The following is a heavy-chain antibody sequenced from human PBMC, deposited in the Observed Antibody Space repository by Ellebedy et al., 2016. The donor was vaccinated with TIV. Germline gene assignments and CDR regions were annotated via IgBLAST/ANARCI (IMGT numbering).Heavy chain of an antibody. J-gene: IGHJ6*02. V-gene: IGHV1-69*06. D-gene: IGHD3-22*01. CDR1: GYTFTSYA. CDR2: IIPIFGTA. CDR3: ARDLGYYDSSGYYYGMDV. Sequence: SVKVSXXASGYTFTSYAISWVRQAPGQGLEWMGGIIPIFGTANYAQKFQGRVTITADKSTSTAYMELSSLRSEDTAVYYCARDLGYYDSSGYYYGMDVWGQGTTVTVSS.